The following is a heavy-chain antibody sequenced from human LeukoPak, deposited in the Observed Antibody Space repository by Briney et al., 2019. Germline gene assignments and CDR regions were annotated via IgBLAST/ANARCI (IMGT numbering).Heavy chain of an antibody. V-gene: IGHV1-8*01. CDR1: GYTFTSYD. Sequence: GASVKVSCKASGYTFTSYDINWVRQATGQGLEWMGWMNPNSGNTGYAQKFQGRVTITADESTSTAYMELSSLRSEDTAVYYCAGAPRITMIVVVIGPYGAFDIWGQGTMVTVSS. CDR2: MNPNSGNT. CDR3: AGAPRITMIVVVIGPYGAFDI. J-gene: IGHJ3*02. D-gene: IGHD3-22*01.